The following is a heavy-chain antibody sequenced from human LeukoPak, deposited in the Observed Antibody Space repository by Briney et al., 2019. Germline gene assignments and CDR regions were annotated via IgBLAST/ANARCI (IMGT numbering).Heavy chain of an antibody. Sequence: SETLSLTCTVSGGSISSCYWSWIRQPPGKGLEWIGYIYTSGSTNYNPSLKSRVTISVDTSKNQFSLKLSSVTAADTAVYYCARQYCSSTSCHFDYWGQGTLVTVSS. D-gene: IGHD2-2*01. J-gene: IGHJ4*02. V-gene: IGHV4-4*09. CDR2: IYTSGST. CDR1: GGSISSCY. CDR3: ARQYCSSTSCHFDY.